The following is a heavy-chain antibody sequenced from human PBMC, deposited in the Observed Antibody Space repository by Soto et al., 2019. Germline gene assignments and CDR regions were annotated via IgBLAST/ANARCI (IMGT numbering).Heavy chain of an antibody. CDR2: IYPADSDT. CDR1: GYSFTNSW. V-gene: IGHV5-51*01. D-gene: IGHD6-19*01. CDR3: ARAAVAGLHSGPAPPWLHFDY. Sequence: GESLKISCKGSGYSFTNSWIAWVRQMPGKGLEWMGLIYPADSDTNYSPSFQGQVSISADKSTNTAYLQWSSMKASDTAMYYCARAAVAGLHSGPAPPWLHFDYWGPGTLVTVSS. J-gene: IGHJ4*01.